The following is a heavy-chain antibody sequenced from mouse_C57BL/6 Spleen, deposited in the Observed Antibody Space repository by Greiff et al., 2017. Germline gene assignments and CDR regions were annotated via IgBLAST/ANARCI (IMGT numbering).Heavy chain of an antibody. Sequence: QVQLQQPGAELVRPGSSVKLSCKASGYTFTSYWMHWVKQRPIQGLEWIGNIDPSDSETHYNQKFKDKATLTVDKSSSTAYMQLSSLTSEDSAVYYCARSGGLRREGYFDYWGQGTTLTVSS. CDR1: GYTFTSYW. CDR2: IDPSDSET. V-gene: IGHV1-52*01. J-gene: IGHJ2*01. D-gene: IGHD2-2*01. CDR3: ARSGGLRREGYFDY.